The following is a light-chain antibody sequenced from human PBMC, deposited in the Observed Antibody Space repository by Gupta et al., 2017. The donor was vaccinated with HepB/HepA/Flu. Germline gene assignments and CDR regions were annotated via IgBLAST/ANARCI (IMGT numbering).Light chain of an antibody. CDR1: SPNIGSNY. Sequence: QSVLTQPPSSSGTPGQMCTISCSGSSPNIGSNYVYWYQQLPGTAPKFLIYRNNQRPSGVPDRFSGSKSGTSASLAISGLRSEDEADYYCAAWDDSLSGPNWVFGGGTKLTVL. CDR2: RNN. J-gene: IGLJ3*02. V-gene: IGLV1-47*01. CDR3: AAWDDSLSGPNWV.